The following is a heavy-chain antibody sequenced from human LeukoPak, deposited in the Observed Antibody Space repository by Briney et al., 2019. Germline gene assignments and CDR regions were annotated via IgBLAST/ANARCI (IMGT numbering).Heavy chain of an antibody. Sequence: GGSLRLSCAASGFTFSSYSMNWVRQAPGKGLEWVSSISSSSSYIYYADSVKGRFTISRDNAKNSLYLQMNSLRTEDTAVYYCARVLTPLIVVVIALHYWGQGTLVTVSS. J-gene: IGHJ4*02. CDR3: ARVLTPLIVVVIALHY. CDR2: ISSSSSYI. V-gene: IGHV3-21*01. D-gene: IGHD2-21*01. CDR1: GFTFSSYS.